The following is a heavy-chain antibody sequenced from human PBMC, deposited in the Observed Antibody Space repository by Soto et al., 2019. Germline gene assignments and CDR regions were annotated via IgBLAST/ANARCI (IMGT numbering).Heavy chain of an antibody. CDR1: GFTFSSYA. CDR2: ISYDGSNK. Sequence: QVQLVESGGGVVQPGRSLRLSCAASGFTFSSYAMHWVRQAPGKGLEWVAVISYDGSNKYYADSVKGRFTISRDNSKNTLYLQMNSLRAEDTAVYYCARDQPRVAGTRWGAFDIWGQGTMVTVSS. V-gene: IGHV3-30-3*01. D-gene: IGHD6-19*01. J-gene: IGHJ3*02. CDR3: ARDQPRVAGTRWGAFDI.